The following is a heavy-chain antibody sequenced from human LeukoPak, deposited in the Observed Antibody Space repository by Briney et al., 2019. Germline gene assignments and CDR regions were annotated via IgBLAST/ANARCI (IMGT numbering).Heavy chain of an antibody. CDR2: IYYSGST. Sequence: PSETLSLTCTVSGGSISSYYWSWIRQPPGKGLEWIGYIYYSGSTNYNPSLKSRVTISVDTSKNQFSLKLSSVTAADTAVHYCARSSIYGDYGAFDIWGQGTMVTVSS. D-gene: IGHD4-17*01. V-gene: IGHV4-59*01. CDR3: ARSSIYGDYGAFDI. CDR1: GGSISSYY. J-gene: IGHJ3*02.